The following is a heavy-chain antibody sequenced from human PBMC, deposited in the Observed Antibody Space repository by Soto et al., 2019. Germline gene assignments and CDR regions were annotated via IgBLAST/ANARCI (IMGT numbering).Heavy chain of an antibody. D-gene: IGHD6-19*01. V-gene: IGHV3-21*01. CDR1: EVNFIRSP. CDR3: AQVAGIAVAGYYYYYMDV. CDR2: ISSSSSNI. Sequence: PGGSLRLSSAASEVNFIRSPRHWVRQAPGKGREWVSSISSSSSNIYYADSVKGRFTISRDNAKNSLYLQMNSLRAEDTAVYYCAQVAGIAVAGYYYYYMDVWGKGTTVTVSS. J-gene: IGHJ6*03.